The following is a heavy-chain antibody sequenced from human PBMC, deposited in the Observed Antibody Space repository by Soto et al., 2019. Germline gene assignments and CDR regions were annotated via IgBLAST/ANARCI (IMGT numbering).Heavy chain of an antibody. Sequence: LSLTCTVSGGSISSGGYYWSWIRQHPGKGLEWIGYIYYSGSTYYNPSLKSRVTISVDTSKNQFSLKLSSVTAADTAVYYCARLFKSYYFDYWGQGTLVPVSS. J-gene: IGHJ4*02. CDR3: ARLFKSYYFDY. CDR2: IYYSGST. CDR1: GGSISSGGYY. D-gene: IGHD3-16*02. V-gene: IGHV4-31*03.